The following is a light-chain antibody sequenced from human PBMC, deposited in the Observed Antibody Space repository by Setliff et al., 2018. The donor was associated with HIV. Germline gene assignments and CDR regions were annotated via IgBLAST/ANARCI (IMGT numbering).Light chain of an antibody. CDR2: EVS. J-gene: IGLJ2*01. V-gene: IGLV2-23*02. CDR1: SSDVGSYNL. Sequence: QSALTQPASVSGSLGQSITISCTGTSSDVGSYNLVSWYQQHPGKAPKLMIYEVSKRPSGVSNRLSASKSGNTASLRISGLQAEDEADYYCCSYAGSVLFGGGTKVTVL. CDR3: CSYAGSVL.